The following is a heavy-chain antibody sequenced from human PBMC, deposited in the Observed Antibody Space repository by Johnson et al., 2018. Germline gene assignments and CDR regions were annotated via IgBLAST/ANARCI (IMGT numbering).Heavy chain of an antibody. CDR2: IWFDGSNK. Sequence: VQLLETGGGVVQPGRSLRLSCAASGFTFTNYAMHWVRQAPGKGLEWVTIIWFDGSNKYYADSVKGGFTITRDNSKSTLYLQMNSLRAEDTAVYYCARARKTYYDFWSGDGGMDVWGQGTTVTVSS. J-gene: IGHJ6*02. CDR3: ARARKTYYDFWSGDGGMDV. D-gene: IGHD3-3*01. CDR1: GFTFTNYA. V-gene: IGHV3-33*01.